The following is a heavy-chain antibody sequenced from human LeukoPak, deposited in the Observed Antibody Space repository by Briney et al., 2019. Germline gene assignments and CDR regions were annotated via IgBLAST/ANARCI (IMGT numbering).Heavy chain of an antibody. Sequence: TSVKVSCKASGYTFTSYYMHWVRQAPGQGLEWMGIINPSGGSTSYAQKFQGRVTMTRDTSTSTVYMELSSLRSEDTAVYYCATRYYEDYFDYWGQGTLVTVSS. D-gene: IGHD3-22*01. J-gene: IGHJ4*02. CDR2: INPSGGST. CDR3: ATRYYEDYFDY. V-gene: IGHV1-46*01. CDR1: GYTFTSYY.